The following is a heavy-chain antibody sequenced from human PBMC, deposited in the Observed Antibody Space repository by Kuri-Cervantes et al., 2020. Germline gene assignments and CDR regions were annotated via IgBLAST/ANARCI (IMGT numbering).Heavy chain of an antibody. J-gene: IGHJ4*02. CDR1: GYSISSGYY. CDR2: IYHSGST. CDR3: ARSGLWFGTPYYFDY. D-gene: IGHD3-10*01. Sequence: SETLSLTCTVSGYSISSGYYWGWIRQPPGKGLEWIGSIYHSGSTNYNPSLKSRVTISVDKSKNQFSLKLSSVTAADTAVYYCARSGLWFGTPYYFDYWGQGTLVTVSS. V-gene: IGHV4-38-2*02.